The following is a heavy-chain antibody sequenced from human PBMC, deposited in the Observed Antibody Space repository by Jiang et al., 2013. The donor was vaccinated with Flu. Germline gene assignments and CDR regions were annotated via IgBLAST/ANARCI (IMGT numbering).Heavy chain of an antibody. CDR2: INTNTGNP. D-gene: IGHD6-19*01. CDR1: GYTFTSYA. Sequence: QSGSELKKPGASVKVSCKASGYTFTSYAMNWMRQAPGQGFEWMGWINTNTGNPRYGQGFTGRFVFSLDTSVSTAYLEISSLQAEDTAVYYCARAGRAWSSGWYDYFEYWGQGTLVTVSS. J-gene: IGHJ4*02. V-gene: IGHV7-4-1*02. CDR3: ARAGRAWSSGWYDYFEY.